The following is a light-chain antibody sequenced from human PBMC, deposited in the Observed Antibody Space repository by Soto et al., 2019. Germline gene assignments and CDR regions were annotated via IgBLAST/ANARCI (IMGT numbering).Light chain of an antibody. CDR1: QNVGSN. J-gene: IGKJ5*01. CDR2: GAS. CDR3: QQYNNWPPLT. Sequence: EVVMTQSPATLSVSPGERATLSCRASQNVGSNLGWYQQRPGQAPRLLIYGASTRATGIPARFSGSGSGTEFTLTISSLQSEDFAVYYGQQYNNWPPLTFGQGTRLEIK. V-gene: IGKV3-15*01.